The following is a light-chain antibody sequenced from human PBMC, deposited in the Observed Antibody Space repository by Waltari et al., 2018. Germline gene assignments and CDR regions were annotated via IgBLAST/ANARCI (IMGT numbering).Light chain of an antibody. CDR2: LGS. CDR3: MQALQTRWT. CDR1: QSLLHSNGYNY. V-gene: IGKV2-28*01. Sequence: DIVMTQSPLSMPVTPGEPASISCRSSQSLLHSNGYNYLDWYLQKPGQSPKVLIYLGSNRASGVPDRFSGSGSGTDFTLKISRVEAEDVGVYYCMQALQTRWTFGQGTEVEIK. J-gene: IGKJ1*01.